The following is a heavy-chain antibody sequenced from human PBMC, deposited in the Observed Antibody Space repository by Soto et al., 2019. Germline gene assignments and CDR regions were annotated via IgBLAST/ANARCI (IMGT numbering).Heavy chain of an antibody. CDR2: ISWNIGSTI. CDR3: ERVGYYDSYG. CDR1: GFTVDDYA. D-gene: IGHD3-22*01. V-gene: IGHV3-9*01. J-gene: IGHJ4*02. Sequence: SLKLSCAASGFTVDDYAMHWVRQAPGKGLEWVSGISWNIGSTIYYADSVKGRFTISRDNAKNSLYLQMNSLRAEDTAVYYCERVGYYDSYGWGQGTLVTVSS.